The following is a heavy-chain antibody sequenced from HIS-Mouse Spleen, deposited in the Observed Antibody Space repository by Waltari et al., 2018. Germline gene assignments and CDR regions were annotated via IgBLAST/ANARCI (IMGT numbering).Heavy chain of an antibody. V-gene: IGHV4-39*07. CDR2: IYYSGST. D-gene: IGHD6-13*01. Sequence: QLQLQESGPGLVKPSETLSLTCTVSGGSLSSSSYYWGLIRPPPGKGLEWIGSIYYSGSTYYNPSLKSRVTISVDTSKNQFSLKLSSVTAADTAVYYCAREIPYSSSWYDWYFDLWGRGTLVTVSS. CDR3: AREIPYSSSWYDWYFDL. CDR1: GGSLSSSSYY. J-gene: IGHJ2*01.